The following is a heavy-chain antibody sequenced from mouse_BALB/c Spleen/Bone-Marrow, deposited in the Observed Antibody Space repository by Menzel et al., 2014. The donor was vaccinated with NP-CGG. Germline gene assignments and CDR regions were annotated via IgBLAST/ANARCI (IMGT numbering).Heavy chain of an antibody. Sequence: QVQLQQPGAELARPGASVKLSCKASGYTFTSYWMQWVKQRPGQGLEWIGAIYPGDGDTRYTQKFKGKATLTADKSPSTAYMQLSSLASEDSAVYYCARWGNSYAMDYWGQGTSVTVSS. CDR2: IYPGDGDT. V-gene: IGHV1-87*01. J-gene: IGHJ4*01. CDR1: GYTFTSYW. CDR3: ARWGNSYAMDY. D-gene: IGHD2-1*01.